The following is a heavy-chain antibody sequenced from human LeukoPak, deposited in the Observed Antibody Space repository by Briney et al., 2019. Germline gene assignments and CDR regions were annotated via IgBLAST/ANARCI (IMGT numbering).Heavy chain of an antibody. CDR3: GRRTPSTFDL. V-gene: IGHV3-66*02. CDR1: GFSVSNNY. J-gene: IGHJ5*02. CDR2: VYSGGKT. Sequence: GGSLRLSCAASGFSVSNNYMSWVRQAPGKAPEWGSVVYSGGKTFYADSVKGRFTISRDNSITTLFLEMNRLGLDDAAVYYCGRRTPSTFDLWGQGVVVTVSA.